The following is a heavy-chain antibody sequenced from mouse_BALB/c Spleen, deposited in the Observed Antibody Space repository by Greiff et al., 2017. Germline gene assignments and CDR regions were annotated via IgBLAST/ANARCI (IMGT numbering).Heavy chain of an antibody. D-gene: IGHD1-1*02. CDR3: AKGKRGSPFAY. CDR2: ISYSGST. Sequence: EVQLQESGPGLVKPSQSLSLTCTVTGYSITSAYAWNWIRQFPGNKLAWMGYISYSGSTRYNPSLKSRISITRDTSKNQFFLQLNSVTTEDTATYYCAKGKRGSPFAYWGQGTLVTVSA. CDR1: GYSITSAYA. J-gene: IGHJ3*01. V-gene: IGHV3-2*02.